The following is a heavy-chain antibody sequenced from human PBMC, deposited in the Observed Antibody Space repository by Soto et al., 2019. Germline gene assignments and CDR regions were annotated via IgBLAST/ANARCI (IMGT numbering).Heavy chain of an antibody. CDR2: IYWDDDK. D-gene: IGHD3-22*01. CDR3: AHVEVDNYYYYGMDV. V-gene: IGHV2-5*02. J-gene: IGHJ6*02. CDR1: GFSLSTSGVG. Sequence: QITLKESGPTLVKPTQTLTLTCTFSGFSLSTSGVGVGWIRQPPGKALEWLALIYWDDDKRYSPSLKSRLTITTDTAKNPVVLTITNADPADTATYYCAHVEVDNYYYYGMDVWGQGPTVTVSS.